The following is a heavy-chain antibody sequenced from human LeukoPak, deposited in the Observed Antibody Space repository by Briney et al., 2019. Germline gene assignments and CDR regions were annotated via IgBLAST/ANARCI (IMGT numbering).Heavy chain of an antibody. CDR1: GFTFSSYS. J-gene: IGHJ5*02. Sequence: GGSLRLSCAASGFTFSSYSINWVRQAPGKGLECVSYISSSSAIYYADSVKGRFTISRDNARNSLFLQMNSLRAEDTAVYYCARGLSSSSWERLNWFDPWGQGTLVTVSS. D-gene: IGHD6-13*01. V-gene: IGHV3-48*04. CDR2: ISSSSAI. CDR3: ARGLSSSSWERLNWFDP.